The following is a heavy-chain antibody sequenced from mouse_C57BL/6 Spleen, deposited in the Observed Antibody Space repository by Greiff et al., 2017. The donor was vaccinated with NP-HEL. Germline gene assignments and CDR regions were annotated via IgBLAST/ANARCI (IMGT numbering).Heavy chain of an antibody. Sequence: EVQLQQSGAELVRPGASVKLSCTASGFNIKDYYMHWVKQRPEQGLEWIGRIDPEDGDTEYAPKFQGKATMTADTSSNTAYLQLSSLTSEDTAVYYCTTSYGSSLWYFDVWGTGTTVTVSS. CDR3: TTSYGSSLWYFDV. V-gene: IGHV14-1*01. CDR2: IDPEDGDT. J-gene: IGHJ1*03. D-gene: IGHD1-1*01. CDR1: GFNIKDYY.